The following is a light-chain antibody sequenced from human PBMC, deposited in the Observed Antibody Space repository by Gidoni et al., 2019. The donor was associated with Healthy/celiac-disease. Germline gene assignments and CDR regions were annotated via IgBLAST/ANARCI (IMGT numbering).Light chain of an antibody. V-gene: IGKV1-5*03. CDR2: KAS. CDR3: QQYNSYSPWT. CDR1: QSISSW. J-gene: IGKJ1*01. Sequence: DIQMTQSPSTLSASVGDRVTITCRASQSISSWLAWYQQKPGKAPKLLIYKASSLESGVQSRFSGSGSGTEFTLTISSLQPDDFATYYCQQYNSYSPWTFGQGTKGEIK.